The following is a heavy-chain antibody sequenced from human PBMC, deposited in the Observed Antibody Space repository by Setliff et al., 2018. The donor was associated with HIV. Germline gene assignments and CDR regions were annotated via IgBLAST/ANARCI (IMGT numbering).Heavy chain of an antibody. D-gene: IGHD1-1*01. J-gene: IGHJ3*01. Sequence: PSETLSLTCSVSGGSISRVGYYWSWIRQHPGKGLEWIGYITYSGSTYYNPSLMSRVSISPDTSKNQFSLKLTSVTAADTAVYFCARTTILQESFDLWGQGTMVTVSS. CDR2: ITYSGST. CDR1: GGSISRVGYY. CDR3: ARTTILQESFDL. V-gene: IGHV4-31*03.